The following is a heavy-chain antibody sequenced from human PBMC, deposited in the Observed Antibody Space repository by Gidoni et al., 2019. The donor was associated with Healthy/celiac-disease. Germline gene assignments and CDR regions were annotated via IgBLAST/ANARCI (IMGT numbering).Heavy chain of an antibody. CDR3: GSGDWFDP. CDR1: GFTCSSYG. D-gene: IGHD3-10*01. J-gene: IGHJ5*02. Sequence: QLQLLDPGGGVVQPGQSLILSCAASGFTCSSYGMHWVRQAPGKGLAWVAVRANDGSNKYDADSVKGRFTISRDNSKNRLYLQMNSLRAEDTAVYYCGSGDWFDPWGQGTLVTVSS. CDR2: RANDGSNK. V-gene: IGHV3-30*03.